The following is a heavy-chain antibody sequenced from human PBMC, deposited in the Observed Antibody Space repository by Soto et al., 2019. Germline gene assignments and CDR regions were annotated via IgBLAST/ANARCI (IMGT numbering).Heavy chain of an antibody. CDR3: ARETVATIIDYYYYYGMDV. Sequence: QVQLVQSGAEVKKPGASVKVSCKASGYTFTSYGISWVRQAPGQGLEWMGWISAYNGNTNYAQKLQGRVTMTTDTSTSTAYMELRSLRSDETAVYYCARETVATIIDYYYYYGMDVWGQGTTVTVSS. CDR2: ISAYNGNT. V-gene: IGHV1-18*01. CDR1: GYTFTSYG. J-gene: IGHJ6*02. D-gene: IGHD5-12*01.